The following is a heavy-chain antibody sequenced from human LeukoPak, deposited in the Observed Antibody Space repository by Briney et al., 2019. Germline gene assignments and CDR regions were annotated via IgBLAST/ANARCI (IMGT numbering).Heavy chain of an antibody. CDR1: GFTFSSYG. D-gene: IGHD6-13*01. CDR2: ISYDGSNK. CDR3: AKSYQYSSSWYWSDYYYGMDV. Sequence: PGGSLRLSCAASGFTFSSYGMHWVRQAPGKGLGWVAVISYDGSNKYYADSVKGRFTIPRDNSKNTLYLQMNSLRAEDTAVYYCAKSYQYSSSWYWSDYYYGMDVWGQGTTVTVSS. J-gene: IGHJ6*02. V-gene: IGHV3-30*18.